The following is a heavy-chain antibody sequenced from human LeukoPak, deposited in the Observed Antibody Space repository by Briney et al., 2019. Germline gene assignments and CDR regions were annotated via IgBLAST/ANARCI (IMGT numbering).Heavy chain of an antibody. V-gene: IGHV3-30*18. D-gene: IGHD3-3*01. CDR2: ISYDGSNK. Sequence: GGSLRLSCAASGFTFSSYSIHWVRQAPGKGLEWVAVISYDGSNKYYADSVKGRFTISRDNSKNTLYLEMNSLKTDDTAVYYCTKTDFWSGYYDYWGQGTLVTVSS. CDR1: GFTFSSYS. J-gene: IGHJ4*02. CDR3: TKTDFWSGYYDY.